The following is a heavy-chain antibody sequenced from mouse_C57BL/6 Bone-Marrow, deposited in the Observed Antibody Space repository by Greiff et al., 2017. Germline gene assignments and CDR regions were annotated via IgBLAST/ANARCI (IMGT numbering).Heavy chain of an antibody. V-gene: IGHV1-81*01. CDR2: IYPRSGNT. CDR1: GYTFTSYG. D-gene: IGHD3-2*02. Sequence: VHLVESGAELARPGASVKLSCKASGYTFTSYGISWVKQRTGQGLEWIGEIYPRSGNTYYNEKFKGKATLTADKSSSTAYMELRSLTSEDSAVYFCARTTAQAPFAYWGQGTLVTVSA. CDR3: ARTTAQAPFAY. J-gene: IGHJ3*01.